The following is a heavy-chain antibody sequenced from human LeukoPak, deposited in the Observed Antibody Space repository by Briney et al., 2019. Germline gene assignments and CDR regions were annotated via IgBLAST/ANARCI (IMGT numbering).Heavy chain of an antibody. V-gene: IGHV3-30*02. CDR3: AKEAYSGYPDY. Sequence: PGGSLRLSCAASGFTFTSYGMHWVRQAPGKGLEWVAAIWYDGIDKYYADSVKGRFTISRDNSKNTLYLQMNSLRVEDTAVYHCAKEAYSGYPDYWGQGTLVTVSS. CDR2: IWYDGIDK. J-gene: IGHJ4*02. D-gene: IGHD5-12*01. CDR1: GFTFTSYG.